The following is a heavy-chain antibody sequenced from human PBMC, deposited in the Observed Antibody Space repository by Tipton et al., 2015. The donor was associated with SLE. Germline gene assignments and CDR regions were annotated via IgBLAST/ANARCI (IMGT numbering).Heavy chain of an antibody. V-gene: IGHV4-59*11. CDR2: IFYGRDT. D-gene: IGHD2-15*01. J-gene: IGHJ4*02. Sequence: TLSLTCTVSGASISSHYWNWIRQTPGEGLEWTGYIFYGRDTNYNPPLKSRVTISIEASKNQLSLTLKYVTAADTAVYYCARGSVVADDYWGQGTLVTVSS. CDR3: ARGSVVADDY. CDR1: GASISSHY.